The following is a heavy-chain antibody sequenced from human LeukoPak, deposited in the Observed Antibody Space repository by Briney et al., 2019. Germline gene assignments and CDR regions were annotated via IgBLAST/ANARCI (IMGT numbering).Heavy chain of an antibody. D-gene: IGHD2-8*02. CDR3: ATYRQVLLPFES. V-gene: IGHV3-23*01. Sequence: GGSLRLSCAASGFTFSTFAMIWVHQPPGKGLEWVSSIFPGGGEIHYADSVRGRFTISRDNSKSTLSLQMNSLRAEDTAIYYCATYRQVLLPFESWGQGTLVTVSS. CDR2: IFPGGGEI. CDR1: GFTFSTFA. J-gene: IGHJ4*02.